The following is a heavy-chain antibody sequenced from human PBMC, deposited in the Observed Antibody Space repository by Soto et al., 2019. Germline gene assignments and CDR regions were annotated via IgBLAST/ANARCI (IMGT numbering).Heavy chain of an antibody. CDR3: ARGDIVATTYYFDY. CDR1: GGSISSYY. D-gene: IGHD5-12*01. V-gene: IGHV4-59*01. Sequence: SETLSLTCTVSGGSISSYYWSWIRQPPGKGLEWIGYIYYGGSTNYNPSLRSRVTISVDTSKNQFSLKLSSVTAADTAVYYCARGDIVATTYYFDYWGQGTLVTVSS. J-gene: IGHJ4*02. CDR2: IYYGGST.